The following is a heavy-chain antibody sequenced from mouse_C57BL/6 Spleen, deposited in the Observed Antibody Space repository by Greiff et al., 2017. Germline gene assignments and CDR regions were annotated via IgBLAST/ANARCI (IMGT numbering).Heavy chain of an antibody. Sequence: VQLQQSGAELVKPGASVKLSCTASGFNIKDYYMHWVKQRPEQGLEWIGRIDPEDGETKYAPNFQGKATITADTSSNTAYLQLSSLTSEDTAVYYCAKDCYYFDYWGQGTTLTVSS. CDR1: GFNIKDYY. V-gene: IGHV14-2*01. CDR3: AKDCYYFDY. CDR2: IDPEDGET. J-gene: IGHJ2*01.